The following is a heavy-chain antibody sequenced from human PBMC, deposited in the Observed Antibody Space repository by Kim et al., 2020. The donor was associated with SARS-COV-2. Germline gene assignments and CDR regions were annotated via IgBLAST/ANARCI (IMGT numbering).Heavy chain of an antibody. CDR1: GFTFSRYW. J-gene: IGHJ4*02. D-gene: IGHD2-21*01. V-gene: IGHV3-7*03. CDR3: ARDIPGCASYLDY. Sequence: WGTLRLSCVASGFTFSRYWMTCVRQAPGKVLELLANINEDGSEQTYDDSVKRRFTISRDNAKNSLYLQIFSLRAEDTAIYYCARDIPGCASYLDYCGQG. CDR2: INEDGSEQ.